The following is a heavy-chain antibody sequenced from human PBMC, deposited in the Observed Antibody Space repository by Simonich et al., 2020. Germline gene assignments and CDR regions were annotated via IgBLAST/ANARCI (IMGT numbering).Heavy chain of an antibody. CDR1: GFTFSSYS. Sequence: EVQLVESGGGLVKPGGSLRLSCAASGFTFSSYSMNWVRQAPGKGLEWVSSISSSNSYIYYADSVKGRFTISRDNAKNSLYLQMNSLRAEDTAVYYCAREIEAGNAFDIWGQGTMVTVSS. CDR2: ISSSNSYI. CDR3: AREIEAGNAFDI. J-gene: IGHJ3*02. V-gene: IGHV3-21*01.